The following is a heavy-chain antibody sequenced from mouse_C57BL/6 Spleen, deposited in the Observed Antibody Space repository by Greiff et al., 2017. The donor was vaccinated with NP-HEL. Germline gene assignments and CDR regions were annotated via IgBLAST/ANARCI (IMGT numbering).Heavy chain of an antibody. V-gene: IGHV1-69*01. Sequence: VQLQQSGAELVMPGASVKLSCKASGYTFTSYWMHWVKQRPGQGLEWIGEIDPSDSYTNYNQKFKGKSTLTVDKSSSTAYMQLSSLTSEDSAVYYCASSDYFDYWGQGTTLTVSS. J-gene: IGHJ2*01. CDR1: GYTFTSYW. CDR3: ASSDYFDY. CDR2: IDPSDSYT.